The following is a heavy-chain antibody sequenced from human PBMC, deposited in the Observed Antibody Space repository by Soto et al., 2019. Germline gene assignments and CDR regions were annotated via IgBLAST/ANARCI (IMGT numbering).Heavy chain of an antibody. CDR1: GGTFSSYA. CDR3: ARDRRNHYFDY. Sequence: SVKVSCNASGGTFSSYAISWVRQAPGQGLEWMGGIIPIFGTANYAQKFQGRVTITADESTSTAYMELSSLRSEDTAVYYCARDRRNHYFDYWGQGTLVTVSS. CDR2: IIPIFGTA. D-gene: IGHD1-1*01. V-gene: IGHV1-69*13. J-gene: IGHJ4*02.